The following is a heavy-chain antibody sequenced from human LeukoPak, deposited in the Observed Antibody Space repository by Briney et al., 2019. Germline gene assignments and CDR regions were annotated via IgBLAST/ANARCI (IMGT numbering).Heavy chain of an antibody. J-gene: IGHJ4*02. CDR2: IHYSGIT. V-gene: IGHV4-59*11. Sequence: SETLSLTCAVSGGSITSLDCSWIRQPPGKGLEYIGYIHYSGITNYNPSLMSRVTISVDTSKNQISLKLSSVTAADTAVYYCARMYNYVFDYWGQGTLVTVSS. D-gene: IGHD1-1*01. CDR1: GGSITSLD. CDR3: ARMYNYVFDY.